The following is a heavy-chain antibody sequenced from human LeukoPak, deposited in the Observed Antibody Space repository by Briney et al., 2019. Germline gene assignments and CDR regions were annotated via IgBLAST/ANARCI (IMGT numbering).Heavy chain of an antibody. D-gene: IGHD4-17*01. CDR2: IYSGGST. V-gene: IGHV3-66*01. Sequence: PGGSLRLSCAASGFTVSSNYMSWVRQAPGKGLEWVSVIYSGGSTYYADSVKGRFTISRDNSKNTLYLQMNSLRAEDTAVYYCARVREGHYGDYFDYWGQGTLVTVSS. J-gene: IGHJ4*02. CDR1: GFTVSSNY. CDR3: ARVREGHYGDYFDY.